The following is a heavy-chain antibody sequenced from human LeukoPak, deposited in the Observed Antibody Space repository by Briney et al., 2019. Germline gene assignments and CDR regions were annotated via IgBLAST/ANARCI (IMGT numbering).Heavy chain of an antibody. D-gene: IGHD1-26*01. Sequence: GGSLRLSCAASGFTFSDYYMSWIRQAPGKGLEWVSYISSSSSYTNYADSVKGRFAISRDNAKNSLYLQMNSLRAEDTAVYYCARDSGSYSFDYWGQGTLVTVSS. CDR2: ISSSSSYT. CDR1: GFTFSDYY. V-gene: IGHV3-11*06. CDR3: ARDSGSYSFDY. J-gene: IGHJ4*02.